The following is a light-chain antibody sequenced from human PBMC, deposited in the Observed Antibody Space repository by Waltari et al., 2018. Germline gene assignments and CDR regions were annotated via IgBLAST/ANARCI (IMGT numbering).Light chain of an antibody. CDR1: SNDVGAPYL. Sequence: QSALTQPASVSGSPGQSITLSCTGTSNDVGAPYLVSWYQQHPGRAPQLMIYDVTERPSGISYRFSGSKSANTASLTISGLLPEDEAIYYCSSFTDTHTLLFGGGTTVTVL. J-gene: IGLJ2*01. CDR2: DVT. CDR3: SSFTDTHTLL. V-gene: IGLV2-14*03.